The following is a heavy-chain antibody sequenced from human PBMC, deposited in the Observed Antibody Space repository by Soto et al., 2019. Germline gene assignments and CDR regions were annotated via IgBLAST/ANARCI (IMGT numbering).Heavy chain of an antibody. J-gene: IGHJ4*02. D-gene: IGHD6-13*01. CDR1: GGTFSSYA. CDR2: IIPIFGTA. CDR3: AKDPAYSSPTVFDY. V-gene: IGHV1-69*06. Sequence: SVKVSCKASGGTFSSYAISWVRQAPGQGLEWMGGIIPIFGTANYAQKFQGRVTITADKSTSTAYMELSSLRAEDTAVYYCAKDPAYSSPTVFDYWGQGSLVTVSS.